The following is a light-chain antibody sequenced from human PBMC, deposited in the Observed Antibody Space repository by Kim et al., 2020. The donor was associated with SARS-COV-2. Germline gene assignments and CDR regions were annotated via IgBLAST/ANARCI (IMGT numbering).Light chain of an antibody. V-gene: IGKV3-11*01. Sequence: ERATLACRARQSVSSYLAGDQQKPGQAPRLCIYEASNSATGIPARFSGSGSGKDFTLTISSREPEGLAVYYCQKISNWPTYTLGEGTNREF. CDR3: QKISNWPTYT. CDR2: EAS. J-gene: IGKJ2*01. CDR1: QSVSSY.